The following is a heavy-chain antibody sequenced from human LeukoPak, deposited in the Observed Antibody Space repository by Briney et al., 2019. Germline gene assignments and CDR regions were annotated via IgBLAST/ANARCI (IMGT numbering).Heavy chain of an antibody. CDR3: ARRATIFGVVMYYFDY. CDR1: GYSFTSYW. D-gene: IGHD3-3*01. CDR2: IYPGDSDT. Sequence: GASLKISCQGSGYSFTSYWIGWVRQMPGKGLEWMGIIYPGDSDTRYSPSFQGQVTLSAAKSISAAYLQWSSLKASDTAMYYCARRATIFGVVMYYFDYWGQGTLVTVSS. J-gene: IGHJ4*02. V-gene: IGHV5-51*01.